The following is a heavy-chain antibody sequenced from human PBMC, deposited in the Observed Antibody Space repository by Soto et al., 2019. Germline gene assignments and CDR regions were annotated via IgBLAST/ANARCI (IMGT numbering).Heavy chain of an antibody. J-gene: IGHJ6*02. D-gene: IGHD2-2*01. CDR3: ARDPAAGGLDV. CDR2: IKYDGSDQ. V-gene: IGHV3-7*01. Sequence: GGSLRLSCAASGFTFRTYWMNWVRQAPGKGLEWVANIKYDGSDQFYVDSVKGRFTVSRDNAKNSLYLHMDSLRVEDTAVYYCARDPAAGGLDVWGRGTTVTVSS. CDR1: GFTFRTYW.